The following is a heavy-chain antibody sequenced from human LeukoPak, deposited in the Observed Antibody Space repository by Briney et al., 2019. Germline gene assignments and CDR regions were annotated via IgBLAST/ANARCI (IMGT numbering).Heavy chain of an antibody. J-gene: IGHJ5*02. V-gene: IGHV4-34*01. D-gene: IGHD2-2*01. CDR3: ASGGYCGGTSCYPNWFDP. CDR1: GGSFSGYY. CDR2: INHSGST. Sequence: SETLSLTCAVYGGSFSGYYWSWIRQLPGKGLEWIGEINHSGSTNYNPSLKSRVTISVDTSKNQFSLKLSSVTAADTAVYYCASGGYCGGTSCYPNWFDPWGQGTLVTVSS.